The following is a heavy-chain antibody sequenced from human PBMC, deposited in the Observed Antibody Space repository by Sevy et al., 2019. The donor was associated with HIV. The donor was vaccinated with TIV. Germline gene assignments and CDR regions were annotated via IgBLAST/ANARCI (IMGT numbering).Heavy chain of an antibody. Sequence: GGSLRLSCAASGFTFSSYAMSWVRQAPGKGLEWVSAISGSGGGTYYADSVKGRFTISRDNSKNTLYLQMNSLRAEDTAVYYCAKQLGEVTVYYFDYWGQGTLVTVSS. CDR2: ISGSGGGT. J-gene: IGHJ4*02. D-gene: IGHD3-10*01. V-gene: IGHV3-23*01. CDR3: AKQLGEVTVYYFDY. CDR1: GFTFSSYA.